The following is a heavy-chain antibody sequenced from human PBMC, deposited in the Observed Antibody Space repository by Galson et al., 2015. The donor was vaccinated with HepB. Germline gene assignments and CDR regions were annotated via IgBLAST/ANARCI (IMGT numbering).Heavy chain of an antibody. CDR1: GYTFTDYA. V-gene: IGHV1-3*01. CDR3: ARDLGGYCSRSNCYVGWFDS. CDR2: INVGFGTT. J-gene: IGHJ5*01. D-gene: IGHD2-2*01. Sequence: SVKVSCKASGYTFTDYAMHWVRQAPGQRLEWMGWINVGFGTTKYSQSFQGRVTITRDTSASTAYMELSSLRSEDTAVYYCARDLGGYCSRSNCYVGWFDSWGQGTL.